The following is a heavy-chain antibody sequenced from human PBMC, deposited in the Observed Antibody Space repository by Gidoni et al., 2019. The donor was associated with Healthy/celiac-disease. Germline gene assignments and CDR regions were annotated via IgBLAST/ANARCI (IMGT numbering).Heavy chain of an antibody. CDR3: ARGSVGATTHFPWYFDL. CDR2: INHSGST. CDR1: GGSFSGYY. V-gene: IGHV4-34*01. Sequence: QVQLQQWGAGLLKPSETLSLTCAVYGGSFSGYYWSWIRQPPGKGLEWIGEINHSGSTNYNPSLKSRVTISVDTSKNQFSLKLSSVTAADTAVYYCARGSVGATTHFPWYFDLWGRGTLVTVSS. J-gene: IGHJ2*01. D-gene: IGHD1-26*01.